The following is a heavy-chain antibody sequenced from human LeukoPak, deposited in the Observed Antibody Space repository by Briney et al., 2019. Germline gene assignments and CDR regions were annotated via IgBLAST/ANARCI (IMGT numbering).Heavy chain of an antibody. CDR3: ARDGRGYSYGYVTNWFDP. J-gene: IGHJ5*02. CDR2: IIPILGIA. Sequence: SVKVSCKASGGTFSSYAISWVRQAPGQGLGWMGRIIPILGIANYAQKFQGRVTITADKSTSTAYMELSSLRSEDTAVYYCARDGRGYSYGYVTNWFDPWGQGTLVTVSS. D-gene: IGHD5-18*01. V-gene: IGHV1-69*04. CDR1: GGTFSSYA.